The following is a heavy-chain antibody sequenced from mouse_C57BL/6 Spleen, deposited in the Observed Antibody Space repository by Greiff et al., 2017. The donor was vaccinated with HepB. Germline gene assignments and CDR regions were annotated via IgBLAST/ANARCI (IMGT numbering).Heavy chain of an antibody. J-gene: IGHJ3*01. CDR3: TRTRDYDEGPWFAY. Sequence: QVQLKESGAELVRPGASVTLSCKASGYTFTDYEMHWVKQTPVHGLEWIGAIDPETGGTAYNQKFTGKAILTADKSSSTAYMELRSLTSEDSAVYYCTRTRDYDEGPWFAYWGQGTLVTVSA. D-gene: IGHD2-4*01. V-gene: IGHV1-15*01. CDR2: IDPETGGT. CDR1: GYTFTDYE.